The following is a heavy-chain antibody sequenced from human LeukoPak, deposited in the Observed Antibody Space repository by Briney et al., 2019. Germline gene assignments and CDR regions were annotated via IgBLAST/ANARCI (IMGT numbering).Heavy chain of an antibody. J-gene: IGHJ4*02. CDR2: IRSKAYGGTT. Sequence: GESLRLSCTASGFTFGDYAMSWVRQAPGKGLEWVGFIRSKAYGGTTEYAASVKGRFTISRDDSKSIAYLQMNSLKTEDTAVYYCTRTTVTMTRSFDYWGQGTLVTVSS. V-gene: IGHV3-49*04. D-gene: IGHD4-17*01. CDR1: GFTFGDYA. CDR3: TRTTVTMTRSFDY.